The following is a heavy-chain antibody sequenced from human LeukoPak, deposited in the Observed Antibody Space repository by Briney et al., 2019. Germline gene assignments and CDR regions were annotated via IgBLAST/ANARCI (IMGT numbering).Heavy chain of an antibody. CDR1: GFIFSDYN. CDR2: IPYDDSTK. J-gene: IGHJ3*02. CDR3: ARDSAYAFHI. Sequence: GGSLRLSCAASGFIFSDYNMHWVRQTPGKGLEGVAFIPYDDSTKSYADSVKGRFTISRDNPKKTLFLQMNSLSGDDTAVYYCARDSAYAFHIWGHGTKVTVSS. D-gene: IGHD2-2*01. V-gene: IGHV3-30*02.